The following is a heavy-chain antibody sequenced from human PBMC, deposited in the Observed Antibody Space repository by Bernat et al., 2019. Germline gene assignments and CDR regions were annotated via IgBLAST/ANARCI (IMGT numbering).Heavy chain of an antibody. CDR2: INHSGST. CDR1: GGSFSGYY. D-gene: IGHD3-10*01. V-gene: IGHV4-34*01. Sequence: QVQLQQWGAGLLKPSETLSLTCAVYGGSFSGYYWSWIRQPPGKGLEWIGEINHSGSTNYNPSLKSRVTISVDTSKNQFSLKLSSVTAADTAGYYCARRRYYYGSGSYLGRSWFDPWGQGTLVTVSS. J-gene: IGHJ5*02. CDR3: ARRRYYYGSGSYLGRSWFDP.